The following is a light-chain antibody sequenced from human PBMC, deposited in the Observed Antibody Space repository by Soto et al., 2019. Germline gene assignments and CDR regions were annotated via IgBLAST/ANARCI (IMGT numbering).Light chain of an antibody. J-gene: IGLJ2*01. CDR1: SSDVGAYDY. Sequence: QSALTQPPSASGSPGQSVTISCTGTSSDVGAYDYVSWYQQHPGKAPKLMIYEVSQWPSGVPDRFSGSKSGNTASLTISGLQAEDEGDYYCSSFAGINNLLFGGGTKVTVL. V-gene: IGLV2-8*01. CDR3: SSFAGINNLL. CDR2: EVS.